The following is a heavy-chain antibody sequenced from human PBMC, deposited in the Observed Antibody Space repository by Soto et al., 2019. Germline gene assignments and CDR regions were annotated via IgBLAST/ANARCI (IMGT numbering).Heavy chain of an antibody. CDR2: ISWNSGSI. J-gene: IGHJ6*03. Sequence: PGGSLRLSCAASGFTFDDYAMHWVRQAPGKGLEWVSGISWNSGSIGYADSVKGRFTISRDNAKNSLYLQMNSLRAEDTALYYCANAAARPHYYYYYMDVWGKGTTVTVSS. CDR1: GFTFDDYA. V-gene: IGHV3-9*01. D-gene: IGHD6-6*01. CDR3: ANAAARPHYYYYYMDV.